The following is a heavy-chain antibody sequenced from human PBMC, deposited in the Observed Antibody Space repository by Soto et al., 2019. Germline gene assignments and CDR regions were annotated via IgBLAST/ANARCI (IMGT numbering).Heavy chain of an antibody. Sequence: QVQLVESGGGVVQPGRSPRLSCAASGFTFSNFGMHWVRQAQGKGLEWVAAISSDGGDKYYSHSVKDRFTVSRDNSRNTLFLQMNSLRVEDTAVYYCVKGSDVARQELDRWGQGILVTVSS. CDR2: ISSDGGDK. CDR3: VKGSDVARQELDR. D-gene: IGHD2-15*01. V-gene: IGHV3-30*18. J-gene: IGHJ5*02. CDR1: GFTFSNFG.